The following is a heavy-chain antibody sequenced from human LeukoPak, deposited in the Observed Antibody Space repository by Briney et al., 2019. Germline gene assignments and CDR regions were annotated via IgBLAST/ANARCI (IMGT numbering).Heavy chain of an antibody. Sequence: GGSLRLSCEDSGFTFRSYEMNWVRQAPGKGLEWIAYLSSSGSALSYADSVKGRFTIARDNAKNSVYLEMNSLRADDTAVYYCARSARLMKGVVEVTALDDWGQGTLVTVSS. J-gene: IGHJ4*02. D-gene: IGHD3-3*01. V-gene: IGHV3-48*03. CDR2: LSSSGSAL. CDR1: GFTFRSYE. CDR3: ARSARLMKGVVEVTALDD.